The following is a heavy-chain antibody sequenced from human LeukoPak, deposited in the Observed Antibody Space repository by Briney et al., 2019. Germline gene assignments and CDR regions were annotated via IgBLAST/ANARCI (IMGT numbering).Heavy chain of an antibody. V-gene: IGHV4-34*01. CDR3: ARGQGATVPQVGKNWFDP. D-gene: IGHD1-26*01. Sequence: PSETLSLTCAVYIDSFSNFDWNWIRRTPAKGMEWIGEVNESGGTNISPSLRSRFILSVDTSKNQFSLKLISVTVADTAIYYCARGQGATVPQVGKNWFDPWGQGTRVTVSS. CDR2: VNESGGT. CDR1: IDSFSNFD. J-gene: IGHJ5*02.